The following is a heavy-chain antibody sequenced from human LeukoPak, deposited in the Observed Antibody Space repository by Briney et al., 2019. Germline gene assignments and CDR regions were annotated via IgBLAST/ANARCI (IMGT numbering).Heavy chain of an antibody. CDR1: GASTTNSRYY. V-gene: IGHV4-39*01. D-gene: IGHD3/OR15-3a*01. J-gene: IGHJ5*02. CDR2: VSYKGVT. Sequence: SETLSLTSSVSGASTTNSRYYWVWIRQPPGRGLEWFGSVSYKGVTYYGPSFRSRFAISIDTSRDQFSLSLASVTAADTAVYYCATLTMSGLGIIPPASWGQGTLVTVSS. CDR3: ATLTMSGLGIIPPAS.